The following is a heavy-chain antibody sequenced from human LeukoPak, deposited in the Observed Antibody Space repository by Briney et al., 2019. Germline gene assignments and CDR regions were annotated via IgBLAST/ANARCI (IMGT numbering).Heavy chain of an antibody. CDR2: ISGSGGST. J-gene: IGHJ4*02. CDR1: GLTFSIYA. CDR3: AKGLYGSGSYYHFDY. Sequence: GGSLRLSCAASGLTFSIYAMSWVRQAPGKGLEWVSAISGSGGSTYYADSVKGRFTISRDNSKNTLYLQMNSLRAEDTAVYYCAKGLYGSGSYYHFDYWGQGTLVTVSS. V-gene: IGHV3-23*01. D-gene: IGHD3-10*01.